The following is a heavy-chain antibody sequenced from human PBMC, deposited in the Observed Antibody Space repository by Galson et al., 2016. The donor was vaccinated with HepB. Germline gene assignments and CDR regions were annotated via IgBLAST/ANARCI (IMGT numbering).Heavy chain of an antibody. CDR2: VGTAGDT. J-gene: IGHJ6*02. Sequence: SLRLSCAASGFTFSSYDMHWVRQAPGKGLEWVSGVGTAGDTYYAASVKGRFSVSRQNAENFLDLQMNTLGVGDTAVYYCARGARSLDYGAYGGGRPPYLYAMDVWGRGTTVIVSS. CDR3: ARGARSLDYGAYGGGRPPYLYAMDV. V-gene: IGHV3-13*01. D-gene: IGHD4-17*01. CDR1: GFTFSSYD.